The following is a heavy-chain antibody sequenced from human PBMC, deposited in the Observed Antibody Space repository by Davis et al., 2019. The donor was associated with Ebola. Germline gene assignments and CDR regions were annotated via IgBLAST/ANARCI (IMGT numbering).Heavy chain of an antibody. J-gene: IGHJ3*02. CDR3: ARQFSDSYGDAFDI. Sequence: GESLKISCAASGFSVSSYYMTWVRQAPGKGLGWVSIIYSGGSTHYGDSVRGRYTISRDNSKNTLYLQMNSLRVEDTAMYYCARQFSDSYGDAFDIWCQGTMVTVSS. D-gene: IGHD1-26*01. V-gene: IGHV3-66*04. CDR1: GFSVSSYY. CDR2: IYSGGST.